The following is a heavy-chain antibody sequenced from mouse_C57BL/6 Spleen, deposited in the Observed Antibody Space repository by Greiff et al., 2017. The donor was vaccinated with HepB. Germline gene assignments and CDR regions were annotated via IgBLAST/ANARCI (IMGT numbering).Heavy chain of an antibody. D-gene: IGHD1-1*01. CDR1: GYTFTSYW. J-gene: IGHJ1*03. Sequence: VKLQQPGAELVKPGASVKLSCKASGYTFTSYWMHWVKQRPGQGLEWIGMIHPNSGSTNYNEKFKSKATLTVDKSSSTAYMQLSSLTSEDSAVYYCARSGGGSSSYWYFDVWGTGTTVTVSS. V-gene: IGHV1-64*01. CDR2: IHPNSGST. CDR3: ARSGGGSSSYWYFDV.